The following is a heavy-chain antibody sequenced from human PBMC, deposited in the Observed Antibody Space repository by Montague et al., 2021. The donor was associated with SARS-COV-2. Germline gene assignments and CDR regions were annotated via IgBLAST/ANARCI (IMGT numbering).Heavy chain of an antibody. CDR2: IWYDGSNK. J-gene: IGHJ3*02. V-gene: IGHV3-33*01. D-gene: IGHD5-24*01. Sequence: SLRLYCAASGFTFSSYGMHWVRQAPGKGLEWVAVIWYDGSNKYYADSVKGRFTISRDNSKNTLYLQMNSLRAEDTAVYYCARGRAYDGWTHDAFDIWGQGTMVTVSS. CDR1: GFTFSSYG. CDR3: ARGRAYDGWTHDAFDI.